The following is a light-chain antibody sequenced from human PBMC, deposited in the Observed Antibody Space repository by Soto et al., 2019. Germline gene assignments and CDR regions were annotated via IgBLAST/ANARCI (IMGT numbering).Light chain of an antibody. V-gene: IGLV2-14*01. CDR2: EVS. Sequence: QSALTQPASVSGSPGQSITISCTGTRSDVGGYNYVSWYQQYPGKAPKVLIYEVSYRPSGVSNRFSGSKSGNTASLTISGLQAEDEADYYCSSYTRSTTQVFGSGTKLTVL. CDR1: RSDVGGYNY. CDR3: SSYTRSTTQV. J-gene: IGLJ1*01.